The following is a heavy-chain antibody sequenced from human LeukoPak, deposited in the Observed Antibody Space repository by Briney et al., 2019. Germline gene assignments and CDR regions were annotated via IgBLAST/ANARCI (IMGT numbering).Heavy chain of an antibody. Sequence: PGGSLRLSCAASGFTFSSYWMSWVRQAPGKGLEWVANIKQDGSEKYYADSVKGRFTISRDNAKNSLYLQMNSLRAEDTAVYYCARDRSPGNFDYWGQGTLVTVSS. V-gene: IGHV3-7*01. J-gene: IGHJ4*02. D-gene: IGHD3-10*01. CDR2: IKQDGSEK. CDR3: ARDRSPGNFDY. CDR1: GFTFSSYW.